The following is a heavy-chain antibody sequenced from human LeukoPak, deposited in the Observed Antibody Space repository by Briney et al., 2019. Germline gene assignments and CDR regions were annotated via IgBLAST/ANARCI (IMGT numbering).Heavy chain of an antibody. Sequence: PSETLSLTCALSGGSFSGYFWSWFRQPPGAGLEWIGEINDDGSTNYNPSLKRRVTVSVDMSKNQFSLNLSSVTAADTAVYYCARLGRFAPPGWGQGTLVTVFS. V-gene: IGHV4-34*01. J-gene: IGHJ4*02. CDR2: INDDGST. D-gene: IGHD3-3*01. CDR1: GGSFSGYF. CDR3: ARLGRFAPPG.